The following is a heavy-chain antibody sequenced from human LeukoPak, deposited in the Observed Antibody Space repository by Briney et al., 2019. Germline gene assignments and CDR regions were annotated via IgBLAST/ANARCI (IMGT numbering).Heavy chain of an antibody. CDR3: AKSRLVAVVAAYMDV. V-gene: IGHV3-30*18. D-gene: IGHD2-15*01. Sequence: GGSLRLSCAASGFTFSSYAMHWVRQAPGKGLEWVTIISYDAGNKYYADSVKGRFTISRDNSKNTLYLQLDSLRPEDTAVYYCAKSRLVAVVAAYMDVWGKGTTVTVSS. CDR1: GFTFSSYA. CDR2: ISYDAGNK. J-gene: IGHJ6*04.